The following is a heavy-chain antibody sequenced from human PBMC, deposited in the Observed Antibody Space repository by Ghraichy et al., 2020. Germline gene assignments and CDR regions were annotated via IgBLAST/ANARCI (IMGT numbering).Heavy chain of an antibody. Sequence: ASVKVSCKVSGYTLTELSMHWVRQAPGKGLECMGGFDPEDGETIYAQKFQGRVTMTEDTSTDTDYMELSSLRSEDTAVYYCATDGGVTTSYYYGMDVWGQVTTVTVSS. CDR1: GYTLTELS. V-gene: IGHV1-24*01. J-gene: IGHJ6*02. D-gene: IGHD4-11*01. CDR2: FDPEDGET. CDR3: ATDGGVTTSYYYGMDV.